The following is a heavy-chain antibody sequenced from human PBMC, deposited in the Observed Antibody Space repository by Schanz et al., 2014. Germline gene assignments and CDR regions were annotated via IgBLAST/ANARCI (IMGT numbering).Heavy chain of an antibody. V-gene: IGHV3-23*01. J-gene: IGHJ4*01. Sequence: PGGSLRLSCAASGFTFSDHYMDWVRQAPGKGLEWVSSISHSGGSKYYADSVKGRFTISRDNSENTLYLQMNSLSADDTAVYYCAREQIMAAAGLVDYWGHGTLVTVSS. CDR1: GFTFSDHY. D-gene: IGHD6-13*01. CDR3: AREQIMAAAGLVDY. CDR2: ISHSGGSK.